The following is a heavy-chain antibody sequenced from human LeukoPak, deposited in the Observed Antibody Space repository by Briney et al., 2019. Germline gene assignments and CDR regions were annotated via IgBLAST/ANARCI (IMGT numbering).Heavy chain of an antibody. Sequence: GGSLRLSCAASGFTFSSYSMNWVRQAPGKGLEWVSSISSSSSYIYYADSVKGRFTISRDNAKNSLYLQMNSLKAEDTAVYYCAKDGVVRGLGPYYFDSWGQGSLVTVSS. CDR1: GFTFSSYS. V-gene: IGHV3-21*04. J-gene: IGHJ4*02. CDR2: ISSSSSYI. D-gene: IGHD3-10*01. CDR3: AKDGVVRGLGPYYFDS.